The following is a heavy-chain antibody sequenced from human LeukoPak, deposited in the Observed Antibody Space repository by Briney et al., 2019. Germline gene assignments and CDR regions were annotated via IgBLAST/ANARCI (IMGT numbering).Heavy chain of an antibody. J-gene: IGHJ6*04. Sequence: ETXSLTCAVYGGSFSGYYWSWIRQPPGKGLEWIGEINHSGSTNYNPSLKSRVTISVDTSKNQFSLKLSSVTAADTAAYYCARGLMTTVTTFYYYYGMDVWGKGTTVTVSS. D-gene: IGHD4-17*01. CDR1: GGSFSGYY. V-gene: IGHV4-34*01. CDR3: ARGLMTTVTTFYYYYGMDV. CDR2: INHSGST.